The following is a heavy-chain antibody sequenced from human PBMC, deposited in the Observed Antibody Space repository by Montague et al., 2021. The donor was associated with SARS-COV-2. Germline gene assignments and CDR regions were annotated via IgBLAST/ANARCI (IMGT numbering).Heavy chain of an antibody. CDR2: TYYRSKWYN. CDR1: GDSVSINIAT. Sequence: CAISGDSVSINIATWNWIRQSSSIGFEWLGRTYYRSKWYNDYAESVKSRITIDPDTSKHQFSLHLNSVTPEDTAVYYCARIPVGSKYYFDFWGQGTLVTVSS. D-gene: IGHD2-2*01. J-gene: IGHJ4*02. CDR3: ARIPVGSKYYFDF. V-gene: IGHV6-1*01.